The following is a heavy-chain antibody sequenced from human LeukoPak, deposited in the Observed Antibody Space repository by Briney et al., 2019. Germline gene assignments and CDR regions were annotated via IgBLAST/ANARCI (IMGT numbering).Heavy chain of an antibody. V-gene: IGHV3-48*01. CDR1: GFTFSSYS. D-gene: IGHD1-26*01. J-gene: IGHJ4*02. CDR2: ISSNSKSI. CDR3: AREGVGDSNIDY. Sequence: GGSLRLSCTASGFTFSSYSMNWVRQAPGKGLEWVSEISSNSKSIYYRDSVKGRFIISRDNAKSSLYLQLNSLRAEDTAVYYCAREGVGDSNIDYWGQGTLVTVSS.